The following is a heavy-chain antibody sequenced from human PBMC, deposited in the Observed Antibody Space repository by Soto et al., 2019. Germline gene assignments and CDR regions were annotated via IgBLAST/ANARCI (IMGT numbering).Heavy chain of an antibody. V-gene: IGHV3-9*01. CDR2: ISWNSGSI. CDR1: GFTFDDYA. D-gene: IGHD6-6*01. Sequence: EVQLVESGGGLVQPGRSLRLSCAASGFTFDDYAMHWVRQAPGKGLEWVSGISWNSGSIGYADSVKGRFTISRDNAKNSLYLQMNSLRAEDTALYYCAKGLYSSSSGYFDYWGQGTLVTVSS. CDR3: AKGLYSSSSGYFDY. J-gene: IGHJ4*02.